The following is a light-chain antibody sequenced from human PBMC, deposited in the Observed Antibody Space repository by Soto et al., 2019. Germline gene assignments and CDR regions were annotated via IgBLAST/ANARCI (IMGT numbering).Light chain of an antibody. V-gene: IGKV3-15*01. CDR3: QHYNNWPPIT. CDR1: QSVNFR. Sequence: EIVMTQSPATLSVSPGERATLSCRASQSVNFRLAWYQQKPGQAPRLLISDTSTRATGVPARFSGSGSGTEFTLTISSLQSEDFAIYYCQHYNNWPPITFGQGTRLEIK. J-gene: IGKJ5*01. CDR2: DTS.